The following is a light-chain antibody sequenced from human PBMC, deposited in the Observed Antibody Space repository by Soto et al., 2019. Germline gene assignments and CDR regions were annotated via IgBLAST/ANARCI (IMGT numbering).Light chain of an antibody. CDR1: SSDVGGYDY. J-gene: IGLJ2*01. CDR2: EVS. Sequence: QSALTQPASVSGSPGQSITISCTGTSSDVGGYDYVSWYQQHPDKVPKLIIYEVSNRPSGVSNRFSGSKSGNTASLTISGLQAEDEADYYCNSYTSSTTLVVFGGGTKLTVL. V-gene: IGLV2-14*01. CDR3: NSYTSSTTLVV.